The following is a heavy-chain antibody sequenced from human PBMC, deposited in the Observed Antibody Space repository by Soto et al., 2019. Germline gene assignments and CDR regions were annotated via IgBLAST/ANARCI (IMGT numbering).Heavy chain of an antibody. CDR3: ARGSYSSSPWAFDY. CDR2: IYYSGST. V-gene: IGHV4-61*01. J-gene: IGHJ4*02. D-gene: IGHD6-6*01. CDR1: GGSVSSGSYY. Sequence: QVQLQESGPGLVKPSETLSLTCTVSGGSVSSGSYYWSWIRQPPGKGLEWIGYIYYSGSTNYNPALKSRVTISVDTSKNQFALKLGSVTAADTAVYYCARGSYSSSPWAFDYWGQGTLVTVSS.